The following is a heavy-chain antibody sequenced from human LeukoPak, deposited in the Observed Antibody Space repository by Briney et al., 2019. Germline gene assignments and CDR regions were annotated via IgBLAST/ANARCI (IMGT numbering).Heavy chain of an antibody. V-gene: IGHV4-34*01. CDR1: GGSFSGYY. J-gene: IGHJ5*02. CDR2: INHSGST. CDR3: ARGRGVVVPAAIRRPNWFDP. Sequence: PSETLSLTCAVYGGSFSGYYWSWVRQPPGKGLEWIGAINHSGSTNYNPSLKSRVTISVDTSKNQFSLKLSSVTAADTAVYYCARGRGVVVPAAIRRPNWFDPWGQGTLVTVSS. D-gene: IGHD2-2*01.